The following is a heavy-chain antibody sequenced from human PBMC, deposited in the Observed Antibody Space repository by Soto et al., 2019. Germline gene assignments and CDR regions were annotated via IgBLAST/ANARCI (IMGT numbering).Heavy chain of an antibody. D-gene: IGHD2-2*01. V-gene: IGHV3-23*01. CDR3: AKGRPRIVVVPAFDY. Sequence: GGSLRLSCAASGFTFSSYGMHWVRQAPGKGLEWVSAISGSGGSTYYADSVKGRFTISRDNSKNTLYLQMNSLRAEDTAVYYCAKGRPRIVVVPAFDYWGQGTLVTVSS. CDR2: ISGSGGST. CDR1: GFTFSSYG. J-gene: IGHJ4*02.